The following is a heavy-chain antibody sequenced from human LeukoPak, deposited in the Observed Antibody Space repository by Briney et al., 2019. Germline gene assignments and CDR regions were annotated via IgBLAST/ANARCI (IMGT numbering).Heavy chain of an antibody. CDR2: IDYSGST. CDR1: GVSISSYY. D-gene: IGHD2-2*01. Sequence: SETLSLTCTVSGVSISSYYWRWIRQPPGKGLEWIEYIDYSGSTNYNPSLKSRVTISVDTSKNQFSLKLSSVTAADTAVYYCALGYCSSTSCYQSWFDPWGQGTLVTVSS. CDR3: ALGYCSSTSCYQSWFDP. J-gene: IGHJ5*02. V-gene: IGHV4-59*08.